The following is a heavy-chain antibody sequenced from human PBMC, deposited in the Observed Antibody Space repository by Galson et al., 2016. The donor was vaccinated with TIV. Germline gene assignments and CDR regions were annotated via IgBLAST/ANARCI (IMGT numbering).Heavy chain of an antibody. Sequence: QVQLQESGPGLVKPSQTLSLTCPVSGGSISISYWSWIRQPPGKGLEWIGLIYYSGRTYYNPSLKSRVTMSVDTSKNQFSLKLSSVTAADTAVYYCARRLPAGDVGAFHIWGQGTMVSVSS. CDR2: IYYSGRT. D-gene: IGHD1-26*01. CDR1: GGSISISY. J-gene: IGHJ3*02. V-gene: IGHV4-59*08. CDR3: ARRLPAGDVGAFHI.